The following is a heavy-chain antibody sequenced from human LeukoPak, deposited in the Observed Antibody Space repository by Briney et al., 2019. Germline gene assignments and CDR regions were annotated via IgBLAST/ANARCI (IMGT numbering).Heavy chain of an antibody. V-gene: IGHV1-69*13. D-gene: IGHD2-15*01. CDR3: ATVGIYCSGGSCYFDY. Sequence: SVKLSCKASGGTFSSYAISWVRQAPGQGLEWMGGIIPIFGTANYAQKFQGRVTITADESTSTAYMELSSLRSEDTAVYYCATVGIYCSGGSCYFDYWGQGTLVTVSS. CDR2: IIPIFGTA. J-gene: IGHJ4*02. CDR1: GGTFSSYA.